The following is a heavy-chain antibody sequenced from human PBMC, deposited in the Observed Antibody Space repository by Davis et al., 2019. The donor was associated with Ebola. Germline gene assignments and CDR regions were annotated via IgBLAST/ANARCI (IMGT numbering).Heavy chain of an antibody. Sequence: WGSLRLSCAASGFTFSDYYMSWIRQPPGKGLEWVSYISSSGSTIYYANPLKGRFTISRDNAKNSLYLQMNSLRAETTAVYYCARGLVTHRLYYYYGMDVWGQGTTVTVSS. J-gene: IGHJ6*02. V-gene: IGHV3-11*01. CDR1: GFTFSDYY. CDR2: ISSSGSTI. CDR3: ARGLVTHRLYYYYGMDV. D-gene: IGHD4-23*01.